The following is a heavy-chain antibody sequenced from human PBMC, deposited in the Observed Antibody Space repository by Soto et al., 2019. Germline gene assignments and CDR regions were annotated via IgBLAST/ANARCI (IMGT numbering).Heavy chain of an antibody. Sequence: QTGGSLRLSCAASGFTFSSYAMSWVRQAPGKGLEWVSAISGSGGSTYYADSVKGRFTISRDNSKNTLYLQMSSLRAEDTAVYYCARTLYDSSGQPQGFGYWGQGTLVTVSS. V-gene: IGHV3-23*01. CDR2: ISGSGGST. CDR3: ARTLYDSSGQPQGFGY. D-gene: IGHD3-22*01. J-gene: IGHJ4*02. CDR1: GFTFSSYA.